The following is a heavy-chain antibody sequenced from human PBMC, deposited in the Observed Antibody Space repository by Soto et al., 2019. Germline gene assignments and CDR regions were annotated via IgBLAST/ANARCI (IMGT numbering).Heavy chain of an antibody. D-gene: IGHD3-22*01. J-gene: IGHJ4*02. CDR2: INHSGNT. Sequence: QGQLQQWGAGLLKTSETLSLTCAVYGGSFSGYYWSWIRQPPGKGLEWIGEINHSGNTNYNPSLKSRVTISVDTSKSQFSLKLSSVTAADTAVYYCARLRWYYYDSSGTGDYWGQGTLVTVSS. V-gene: IGHV4-34*01. CDR1: GGSFSGYY. CDR3: ARLRWYYYDSSGTGDY.